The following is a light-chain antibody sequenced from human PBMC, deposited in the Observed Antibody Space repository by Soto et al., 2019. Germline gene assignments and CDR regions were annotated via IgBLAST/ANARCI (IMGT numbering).Light chain of an antibody. CDR3: QTWGNGIRV. CDR1: SEYSSYA. V-gene: IGLV4-69*02. CDR2: LHSDGSH. J-gene: IGLJ3*02. Sequence: QSVLTQSPSASASLGASVKLTCTLSSEYSSYAIAWHQQQPEKGPRYLMKLHSDGSHSKGDGIPDRFSGSSSGAERYLTISSLQSEDEADYYCQTWGNGIRVFGGGTQLTVL.